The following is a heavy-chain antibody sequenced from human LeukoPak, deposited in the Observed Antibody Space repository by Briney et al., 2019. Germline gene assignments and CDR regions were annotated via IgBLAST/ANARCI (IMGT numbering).Heavy chain of an antibody. D-gene: IGHD6-19*01. CDR2: ISGSGGST. CDR3: AKDGLVPKYFQH. J-gene: IGHJ1*01. CDR1: GFTFSSYA. V-gene: IGHV3-23*01. Sequence: GGSLRLSCAASGFTFSSYAMSWVRQAPGKGLEWVSAISGSGGSTYYADSVKGQFTISRDNSKNTLYLQMNSLRAEDTAVYYCAKDGLVPKYFQHWGQGTLVTVSS.